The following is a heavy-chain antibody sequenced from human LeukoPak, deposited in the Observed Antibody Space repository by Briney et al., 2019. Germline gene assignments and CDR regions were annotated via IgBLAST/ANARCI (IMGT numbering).Heavy chain of an antibody. CDR3: ARDPSNTSGRNPYFDY. CDR1: GGTFSN. D-gene: IGHD6-19*01. CDR2: IIPIFGTA. J-gene: IGHJ4*02. Sequence: SVKVSCKTSGGTFSNINWVRQAPGQGLEWMGGIIPIFGTANYAQKFQGRVTITADESTSTAYMELRSLTSDDTAVYYCARDPSNTSGRNPYFDYWGQGTLVTVSS. V-gene: IGHV1-69*13.